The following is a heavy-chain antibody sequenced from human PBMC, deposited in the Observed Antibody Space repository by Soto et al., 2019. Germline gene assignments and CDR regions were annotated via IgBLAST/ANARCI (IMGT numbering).Heavy chain of an antibody. Sequence: EVQLVESGGGLVQPGGSLRLSCAASGFTFSIYWMHWVRQDTGKGLVWVSRINSDGSSISYADSVKGRFTISGDNAKNTLYLQMNSLRAEDTAVYYCARGEDYGDAMNYWGQGTLVTVSS. J-gene: IGHJ4*02. CDR1: GFTFSIYW. V-gene: IGHV3-74*01. D-gene: IGHD4-17*01. CDR3: ARGEDYGDAMNY. CDR2: INSDGSSI.